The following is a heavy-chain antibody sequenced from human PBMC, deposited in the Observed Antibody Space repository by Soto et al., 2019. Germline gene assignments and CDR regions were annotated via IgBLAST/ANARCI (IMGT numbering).Heavy chain of an antibody. CDR3: AKGGTYYFGS. Sequence: SENLSLTSSVSGAAISNFYWSWIRQSAGKGLEWIGRLYTRGTTDYNPSLKSRVTMSIDTSKNRVSLSLTSVTAADTAVYYCAKGGTYYFGSWGQGIVVTVSS. CDR1: GAAISNFY. D-gene: IGHD3-16*01. J-gene: IGHJ4*02. V-gene: IGHV4-4*07. CDR2: LYTRGTT.